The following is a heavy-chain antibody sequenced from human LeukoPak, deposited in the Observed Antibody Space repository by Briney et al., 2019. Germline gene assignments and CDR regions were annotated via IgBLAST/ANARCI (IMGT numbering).Heavy chain of an antibody. V-gene: IGHV3-7*01. CDR1: GLTFSSSW. CDR3: ARDLAYSRLDY. CDR2: INPDGNKK. Sequence: GGSLRLSCAVSGLTFSSSWMDWVRQAPGRGLEWVASINPDGNKKYSADSVKGRFTISRDNAENSLYLQMNSLRVEDTAFYYCARDLAYSRLDYWGQGMLVTVSS. D-gene: IGHD5-18*01. J-gene: IGHJ4*02.